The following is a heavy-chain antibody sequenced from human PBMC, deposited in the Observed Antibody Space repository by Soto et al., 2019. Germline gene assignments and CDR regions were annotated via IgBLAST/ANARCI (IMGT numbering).Heavy chain of an antibody. Sequence: EVQLLDSGGGLVQPGGSLRLSCATSGFIFSNYVMSWVRQVPGKGLEWVSGISGNGGSTYYADSVKGRFTISRDNSKNTLYLQMDSLRAEDTAVYYCAKPPWVSADGTGGYWGQGIPVTVSS. CDR2: ISGNGGST. V-gene: IGHV3-23*01. J-gene: IGHJ4*02. CDR1: GFIFSNYV. D-gene: IGHD6-13*01. CDR3: AKPPWVSADGTGGY.